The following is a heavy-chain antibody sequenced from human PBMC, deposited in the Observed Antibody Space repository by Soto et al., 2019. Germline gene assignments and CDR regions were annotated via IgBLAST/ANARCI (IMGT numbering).Heavy chain of an antibody. CDR1: GYTLTELS. V-gene: IGHV1-24*01. J-gene: IGHJ5*02. CDR2: FDPEDGET. Sequence: GASVKVSCKVSGYTLTELSMHWVRQAPGKGLEWMGGFDPEDGETIYAQKFQGRVTMTEDTSTDTAYMELSSQRSEDTAVYYCATYRIVVVTARGVWFDPWGQGTLVTVSS. D-gene: IGHD2-21*02. CDR3: ATYRIVVVTARGVWFDP.